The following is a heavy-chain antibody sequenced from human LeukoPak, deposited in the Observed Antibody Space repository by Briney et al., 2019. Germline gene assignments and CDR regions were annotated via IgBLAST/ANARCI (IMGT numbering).Heavy chain of an antibody. CDR3: ARVRRMTAAGLDY. V-gene: IGHV4-59*12. CDR2: IYYSGST. Sequence: PSETLSLTCTVSGGAISSYYWSWIRQPPGKGLEWSGYIYYSGSTNYNPSLKSRVTISVDTSKNQFSLKLSSVTAADTAVYYCARVRRMTAAGLDYWGQGTLVTVSS. CDR1: GGAISSYY. D-gene: IGHD6-13*01. J-gene: IGHJ4*02.